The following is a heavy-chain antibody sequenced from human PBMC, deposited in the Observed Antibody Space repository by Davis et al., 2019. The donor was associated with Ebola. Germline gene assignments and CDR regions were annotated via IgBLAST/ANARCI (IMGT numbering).Heavy chain of an antibody. V-gene: IGHV1-18*01. Sequence: ASVKVSCKASGGTFSSYAISWVRQAPGQGLEWMGWISAYNGNTNYAQKLQGRVTMTTDTSTSTAYMELRSLRSDDTAVYYCARRGSYDHFDYWGQGTLVTVSS. CDR3: ARRGSYDHFDY. D-gene: IGHD1-26*01. CDR2: ISAYNGNT. J-gene: IGHJ4*02. CDR1: GGTFSSYA.